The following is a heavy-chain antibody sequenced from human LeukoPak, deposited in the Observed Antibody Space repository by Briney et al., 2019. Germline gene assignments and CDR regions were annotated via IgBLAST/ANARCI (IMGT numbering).Heavy chain of an antibody. V-gene: IGHV3-7*01. CDR1: GFTFSSYW. CDR3: ARSQVVVAAPLDY. D-gene: IGHD2-15*01. Sequence: PGGSLRLSCAASGFTFSSYWMSWVRQAPGKGLEWVANIKQDGSEKYYVDSVTGRFTTSRDNAKNSLYLQMNSLRAEDTAVYYCARSQVVVAAPLDYWGQGTLVTVSS. J-gene: IGHJ4*02. CDR2: IKQDGSEK.